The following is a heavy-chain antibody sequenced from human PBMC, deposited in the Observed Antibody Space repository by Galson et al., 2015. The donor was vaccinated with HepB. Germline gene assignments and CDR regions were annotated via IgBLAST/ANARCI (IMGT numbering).Heavy chain of an antibody. CDR2: IWYDGSNK. Sequence: SLRLSCAASGFTFSSYGMHWVRQAPGKGLEWVAVIWYDGSNKYYADSVKGRFTISRDNSKNTLYLQMNSLRAEDTAVYYCARDSYSSGRDAFDIWGQGTMVTVSS. D-gene: IGHD6-19*01. CDR1: GFTFSSYG. V-gene: IGHV3-33*01. CDR3: ARDSYSSGRDAFDI. J-gene: IGHJ3*02.